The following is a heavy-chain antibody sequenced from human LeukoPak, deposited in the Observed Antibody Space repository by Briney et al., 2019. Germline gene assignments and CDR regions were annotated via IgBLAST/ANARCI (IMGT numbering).Heavy chain of an antibody. CDR2: IYHSGST. CDR3: ARGAPVAGPYYFGY. V-gene: IGHV4-4*02. J-gene: IGHJ4*02. CDR1: GGSISSSNW. Sequence: PSETLSLTCAVSGGSISSSNWWSWVRQPPGKGLEWIGEIYHSGSTNYNPSLKSRVTISVDKSKKQFSLRLRSVTAADTAVYYCARGAPVAGPYYFGYWGQGALVTVSS. D-gene: IGHD2-15*01.